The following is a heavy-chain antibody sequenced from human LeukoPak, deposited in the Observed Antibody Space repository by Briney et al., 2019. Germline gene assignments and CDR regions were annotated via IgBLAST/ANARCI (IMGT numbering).Heavy chain of an antibody. CDR2: IYSGGST. Sequence: PGGSLRLSRAASGITVSSNYMSWVRQAPGKGLEWVSVIYSGGSTYYADSVKGRFTISRDNSKNTLYLQMNSLRAEDTAVYYCARRYYYDSGGYYYDYWGQGTLVTVSS. CDR3: ARRYYYDSGGYYYDY. J-gene: IGHJ4*02. D-gene: IGHD3-22*01. V-gene: IGHV3-66*01. CDR1: GITVSSNY.